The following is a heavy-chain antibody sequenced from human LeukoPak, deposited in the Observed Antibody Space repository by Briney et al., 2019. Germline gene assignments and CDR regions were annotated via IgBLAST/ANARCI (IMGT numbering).Heavy chain of an antibody. CDR1: GFTVSSNY. CDR3: ARQGDYDGGYFDY. CDR2: IYSGGST. D-gene: IGHD4-17*01. J-gene: IGHJ4*02. V-gene: IGHV3-53*01. Sequence: GGSLRLSCAASGFTVSSNYMSWVRQAPGKGLEWVSVIYSGGSTYYPDSVKGRFTISRDNSKNTLYLQMNSLRDEDTAVYYCARQGDYDGGYFDYWGQGTLVTVSS.